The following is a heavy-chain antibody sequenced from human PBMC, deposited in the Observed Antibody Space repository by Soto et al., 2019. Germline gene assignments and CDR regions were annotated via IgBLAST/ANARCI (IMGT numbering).Heavy chain of an antibody. D-gene: IGHD5-18*01. Sequence: ASVKVSCKVSGYTLTELSMHWVRQAPGKGLEWMGGFDPEDGETIYAQKFQGRVTMTEDTSTDTAYMELSSLRSEDTAVYYWAGVDTAMVTLWRYWGQGTLVTVSS. CDR1: GYTLTELS. V-gene: IGHV1-24*01. CDR3: AGVDTAMVTLWRY. CDR2: FDPEDGET. J-gene: IGHJ4*02.